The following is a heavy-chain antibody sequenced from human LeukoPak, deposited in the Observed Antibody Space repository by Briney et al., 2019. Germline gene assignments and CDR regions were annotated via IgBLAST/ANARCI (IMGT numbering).Heavy chain of an antibody. CDR2: INTNTGNP. D-gene: IGHD6-19*01. CDR3: ASSSGFTFH. Sequence: ASVKVSCKASGYSFTSFGISWVRQAPGQGLEWLGWINTNTGNPTYGQGFTGRFVFSLDTSVSTAYLQISSLKAEDTAVYYCASSSGFTFHWGQGTLVTVSS. V-gene: IGHV7-4-1*02. J-gene: IGHJ4*02. CDR1: GYSFTSFG.